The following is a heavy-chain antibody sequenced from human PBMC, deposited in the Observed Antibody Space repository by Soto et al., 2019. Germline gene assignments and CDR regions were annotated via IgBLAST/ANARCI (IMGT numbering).Heavy chain of an antibody. V-gene: IGHV3-74*01. Sequence: EVQLVESGGGLVQRGGSLRRCCAASGFTFSSCWMHWVRQAPGKGLVWVSRINSDGSTTSYTDSVKGRFTISRDNAKNTLYLQMNSLRAEDTAVYYCASVGYGSGSYHFDYCGQGTLVTVSS. J-gene: IGHJ4*02. CDR2: INSDGSTT. CDR1: GFTFSSCW. CDR3: ASVGYGSGSYHFDY. D-gene: IGHD3-10*01.